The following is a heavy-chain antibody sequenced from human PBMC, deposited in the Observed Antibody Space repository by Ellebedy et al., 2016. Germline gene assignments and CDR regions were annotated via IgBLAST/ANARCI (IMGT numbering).Heavy chain of an antibody. CDR3: ASWRFDQ. CDR1: GDSVSSASAA. J-gene: IGHJ4*02. CDR2: TYYRSFWKT. V-gene: IGHV6-1*01. Sequence: SQTLSLTCAISGDSVSSASAAWNWIRQSPSRGLEWLGRTYYRSFWKTEYAESVKGRITINSDTSKNQFSLQLNSVTPEDTAVYYCASWRFDQWGQGTLVTVSS.